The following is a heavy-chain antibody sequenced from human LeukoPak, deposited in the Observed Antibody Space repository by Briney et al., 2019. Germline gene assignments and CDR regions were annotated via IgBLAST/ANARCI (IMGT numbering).Heavy chain of an antibody. V-gene: IGHV3-74*01. Sequence: PGGSLRLSCAVTGFTFSSYWMHWVRQAPGKGLVWVSRINNDGSTTAYADSVKGRFTISRDNTKNTLYLQMNSLRAEDTAVYYCARTYSSFDYWGQGTLVTVTS. CDR1: GFTFSSYW. D-gene: IGHD6-19*01. CDR2: INNDGSTT. CDR3: ARTYSSFDY. J-gene: IGHJ4*02.